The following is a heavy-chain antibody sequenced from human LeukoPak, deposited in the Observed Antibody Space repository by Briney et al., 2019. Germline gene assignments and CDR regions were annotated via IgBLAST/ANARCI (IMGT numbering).Heavy chain of an antibody. V-gene: IGHV3-53*01. CDR2: IYSGGST. CDR1: GFTVSSNY. Sequence: GGSLRLSCGASGFTVSSNYMSWVRQAPGKGLEWVSVIYSGGSTYYADSVKGRFTISRDNSKNTLYLQMNSLRAEDTAVYYCAKEVVEGELSPLTGFDYWGQGTLVTVSS. D-gene: IGHD3-16*02. CDR3: AKEVVEGELSPLTGFDY. J-gene: IGHJ4*02.